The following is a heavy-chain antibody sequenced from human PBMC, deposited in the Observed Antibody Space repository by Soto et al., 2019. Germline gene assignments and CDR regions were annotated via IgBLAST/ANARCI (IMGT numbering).Heavy chain of an antibody. J-gene: IGHJ5*02. CDR1: GGSIISGGYY. D-gene: IGHD2-2*01. CDR3: ARAVVPAALTWFDP. V-gene: IGHV4-31*03. CDR2: IYYSGST. Sequence: SETLSLTCTVSGGSIISGGYYWIWIRQHPGKGLEWIGYIYYSGSTYYNPSLKSRVTISVDTSKNQFSLKLSSVTAADTAVYYCARAVVPAALTWFDPWGKGTLVTVS.